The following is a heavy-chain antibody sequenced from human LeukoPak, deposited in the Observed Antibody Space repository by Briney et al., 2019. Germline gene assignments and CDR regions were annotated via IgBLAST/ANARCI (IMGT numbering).Heavy chain of an antibody. CDR1: GFTFGDYT. Sequence: GGSLRLSCTASGFTFGDYTMSWVRQAPGEGLEWVGFIRSKAYGGTTEYAASVKGRFTISRDDSKSIAYLQMNSLKTEDTAVYYCTISSSWYSEFFQHGGQGTLVTVSS. V-gene: IGHV3-49*04. CDR2: IRSKAYGGTT. D-gene: IGHD6-13*01. CDR3: TISSSWYSEFFQH. J-gene: IGHJ1*01.